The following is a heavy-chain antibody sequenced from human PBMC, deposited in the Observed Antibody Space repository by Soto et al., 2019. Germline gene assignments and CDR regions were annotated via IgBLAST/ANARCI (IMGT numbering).Heavy chain of an antibody. V-gene: IGHV3-30*18. J-gene: IGHJ6*02. CDR2: ISHDRSNK. CDR1: GFTFSSYG. CDR3: AKTAAWAAVRYYYSYDGIDL. D-gene: IGHD6-13*01. Sequence: GGFLRLSCAASGFTFSSYGMHWVRQAPGKGLEGVAAISHDRSNKYYAGSVKGRLTISRDNSRNTLYLQMNSLRADDTAVYYCAKTAAWAAVRYYYSYDGIDLRGQGTTVTVSS.